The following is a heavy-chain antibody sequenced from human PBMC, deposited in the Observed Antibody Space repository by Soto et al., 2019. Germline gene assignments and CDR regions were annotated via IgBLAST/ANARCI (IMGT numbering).Heavy chain of an antibody. D-gene: IGHD3-16*01. Sequence: QLQLQESGPGLVKPSETLSLTCTVSGGSISSSSYYWGWIRQPPGKGLEWIGSIYYSGSTYYNPSLKSRVTISVDTSKNQFSLKLSSVTAADTAVYYCARRGRCRGDAFDIWGQGTMVTVSS. CDR3: ARRGRCRGDAFDI. CDR1: GGSISSSSYY. V-gene: IGHV4-39*01. J-gene: IGHJ3*02. CDR2: IYYSGST.